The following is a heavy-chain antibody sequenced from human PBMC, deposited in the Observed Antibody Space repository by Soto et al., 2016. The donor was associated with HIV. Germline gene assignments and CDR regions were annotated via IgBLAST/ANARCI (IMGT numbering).Heavy chain of an antibody. CDR3: ARRDRGERATWYSYFSDY. Sequence: QVQLQESGPGLVKPSETLSLTCAVSGYSISSGYYWGWIRQPPGKGLEWIGNIYKNGSPYYSPSLKSRVAIALDTSKNQFSLRLSSVTAADTAIYYCARRDRGERATWYSYFSDYVGPG. CDR1: GYSISSGYY. CDR2: IYKNGSP. J-gene: IGHJ4*02. D-gene: IGHD3-16*01. V-gene: IGHV4-38-2*01.